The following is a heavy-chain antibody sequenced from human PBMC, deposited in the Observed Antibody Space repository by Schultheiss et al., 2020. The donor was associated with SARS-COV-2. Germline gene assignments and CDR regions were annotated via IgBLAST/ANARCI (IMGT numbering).Heavy chain of an antibody. V-gene: IGHV4-30-4*08. J-gene: IGHJ4*02. CDR3: ARERITMVQGVNK. D-gene: IGHD3-10*01. CDR2: IYYSGST. Sequence: SETLSLTCAVSGYSISSDYYWSWIRQHPGKGLEWIGYIYYSGSTYYNPSLKSRVTISVDTSKNQFSLKLSSVTAADTAVYYCARERITMVQGVNKWGQGTLVTVSS. CDR1: GYSISSDYY.